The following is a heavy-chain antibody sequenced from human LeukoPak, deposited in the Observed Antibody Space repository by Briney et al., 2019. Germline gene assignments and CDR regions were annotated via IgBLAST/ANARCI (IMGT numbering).Heavy chain of an antibody. D-gene: IGHD2-2*01. J-gene: IGHJ3*02. CDR3: ARDLGYQLPPHAFDI. V-gene: IGHV4-30-2*01. CDR1: GGSISSGGYS. Sequence: SETLSLTCAVSGGSISSGGYSWSWIRQPPGKGLEWIGYIYHSGSTYYNPSLKSRVTISVDTSKNQFSLKLSSVTAADTAVYYCARDLGYQLPPHAFDIWGQGTMVTVSS. CDR2: IYHSGST.